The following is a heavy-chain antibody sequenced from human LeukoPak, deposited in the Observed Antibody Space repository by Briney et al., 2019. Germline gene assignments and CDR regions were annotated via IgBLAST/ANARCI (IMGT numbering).Heavy chain of an antibody. CDR1: GFTFSSYG. CDR2: ISYDGSNK. D-gene: IGHD3-9*01. CDR3: AREPVGSYDILSFDY. J-gene: IGHJ4*02. Sequence: GRSLRLSCAASGFTFSSYGMHWVRQAPGKGLEWVAVISYDGSNKYYADSVKGRFTISRDNSKNTLYLQMNSLRAEDTAVYYCAREPVGSYDILSFDYWGQGTLVTVSS. V-gene: IGHV3-30*19.